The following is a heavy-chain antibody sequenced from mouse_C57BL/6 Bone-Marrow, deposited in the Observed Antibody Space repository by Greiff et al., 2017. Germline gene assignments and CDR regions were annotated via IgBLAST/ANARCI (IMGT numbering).Heavy chain of an antibody. CDR2: LDPSASYT. J-gene: IGHJ1*03. V-gene: IGHV1-69*01. Sequence: QVQLQQPGAELVMPGASVKLSCKASGYTFTSYWMHWVKQRPGQGLEWIGELDPSASYTNYNQKFKGKSTLTVDKSSSTAYMPHSSLTSEDSAVYYGARDGNYGSRYCDVWGRGTRVTVSS. D-gene: IGHD2-1*01. CDR3: ARDGNYGSRYCDV. CDR1: GYTFTSYW.